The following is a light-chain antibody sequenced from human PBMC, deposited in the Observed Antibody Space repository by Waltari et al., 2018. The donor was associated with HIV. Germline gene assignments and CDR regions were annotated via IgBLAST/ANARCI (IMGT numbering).Light chain of an antibody. CDR1: ISNIGAGYD. CDR3: QSYDSSLSGRV. V-gene: IGLV1-40*01. Sequence: QSVLTQTPSVSGAPGKRVTTPCTGSISNIGAGYDVHWYQQLPGTAPKLIIYGNRNRPSGVPDRFSGSKSGTSASLAITGLQADDEADYYCQSYDSSLSGRVFGGGTKLTVL. CDR2: GNR. J-gene: IGLJ3*02.